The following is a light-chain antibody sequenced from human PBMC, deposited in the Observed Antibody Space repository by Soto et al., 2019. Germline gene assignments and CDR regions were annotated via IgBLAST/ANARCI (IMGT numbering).Light chain of an antibody. Sequence: SVLTQAPGSLSLSPCERATLSCRSTQSVSNNYLAWYQQKPGQAPRLLIYGASTRATGIPARFSGSGSGTEFTLTISSLQSEDFAVYYCQQYNNWPPWTFGQGTKVDIK. J-gene: IGKJ1*01. CDR2: GAS. V-gene: IGKV3-15*01. CDR3: QQYNNWPPWT. CDR1: QSVSNN.